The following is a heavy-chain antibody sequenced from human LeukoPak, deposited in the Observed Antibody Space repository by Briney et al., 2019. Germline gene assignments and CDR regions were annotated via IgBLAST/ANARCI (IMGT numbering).Heavy chain of an antibody. J-gene: IGHJ4*02. V-gene: IGHV1-69*06. CDR3: AKGLLWFGELLPCDY. CDR2: IIPIFGTA. Sequence: SVKVSCKASGGTFSSYAISWVRQAPGQGLEWMGGIIPIFGTANYAQKFQGRVTITADKSTSTAYMELGSLRSEDTAVYYCAKGLLWFGELLPCDYWGQGTLVTVSS. D-gene: IGHD3-10*01. CDR1: GGTFSSYA.